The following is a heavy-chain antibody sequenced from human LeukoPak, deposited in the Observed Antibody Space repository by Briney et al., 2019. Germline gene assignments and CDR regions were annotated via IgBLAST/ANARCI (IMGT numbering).Heavy chain of an antibody. J-gene: IGHJ4*02. D-gene: IGHD1-1*01. V-gene: IGHV3-21*01. CDR1: GFTFTTYS. CDR2: ISSGSSAI. CDR3: ARERNGGTDY. Sequence: GGSLRLSCEASGFTFTTYSMTWVRQAPGKGLEWVSIISSGSSAIFSADALKGRFTISRDDAKNLLYLDMNSLRAEDTAVYYCARERNGGTDYWGQGTLVTVSS.